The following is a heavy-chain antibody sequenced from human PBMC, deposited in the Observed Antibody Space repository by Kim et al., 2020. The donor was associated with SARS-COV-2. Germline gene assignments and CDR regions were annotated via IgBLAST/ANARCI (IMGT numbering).Heavy chain of an antibody. CDR2: FDPEDGET. J-gene: IGHJ5*02. CDR1: GYTLTELS. D-gene: IGHD6-6*01. Sequence: ASVKVSCKVSGYTLTELSMHWVRQAPGKGLEWMGGFDPEDGETIYAQKFQGRVTMTEDTSTDTAYMELSSLRSEDTAVYYCATWGIAARPDWFDPWGQGTLVTVSS. CDR3: ATWGIAARPDWFDP. V-gene: IGHV1-24*01.